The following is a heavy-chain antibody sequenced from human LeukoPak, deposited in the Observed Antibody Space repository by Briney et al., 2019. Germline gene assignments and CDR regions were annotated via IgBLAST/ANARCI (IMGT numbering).Heavy chain of an antibody. V-gene: IGHV3-23*01. D-gene: IGHD5-18*01. J-gene: IGHJ4*02. CDR1: GFTFRNYA. Sequence: PGGSLRLSCATSGFTFRNYAMSWVRQAPGKGLEWVSCISNSGGTTYHADSVKGRFAISRDTSKNTLYLQMNSLRVEDTAVYYCAKTSPGYTYGLLDYWGQETLVTVSS. CDR3: AKTSPGYTYGLLDY. CDR2: ISNSGGTT.